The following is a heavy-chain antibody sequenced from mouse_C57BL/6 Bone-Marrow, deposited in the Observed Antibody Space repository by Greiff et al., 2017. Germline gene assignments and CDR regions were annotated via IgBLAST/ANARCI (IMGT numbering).Heavy chain of an antibody. V-gene: IGHV1-74*01. CDR1: GYTFTSYW. CDR2: IHPSDSDT. CDR3: ARTYCGSSYGFAY. D-gene: IGHD1-1*01. J-gene: IGHJ3*01. Sequence: QVQLQQPGAELVKPGASVKVSCKASGYTFTSYWMHWVKQRPGQGLEWIGRIHPSDSDTNYNQKFKGKATLTVDKSSSTAYMQLSSMTSEASAVYYCARTYCGSSYGFAYWGQGTLVTVSA.